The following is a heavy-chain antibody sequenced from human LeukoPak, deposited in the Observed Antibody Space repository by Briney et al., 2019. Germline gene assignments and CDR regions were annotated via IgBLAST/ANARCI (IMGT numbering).Heavy chain of an antibody. V-gene: IGHV1-69*04. CDR2: IIPILGIA. D-gene: IGHD6-19*01. CDR1: GGTFSSYA. Sequence: GSSVKVSCKASGGTFSSYAISWVRQAPGQGLEWMGRIIPILGIANYAQKFQGRVTITADNSTSTAYMELSSLRSEDTAVYYCARSRSVAVAEDYWGQGTLVTVSS. J-gene: IGHJ4*02. CDR3: ARSRSVAVAEDY.